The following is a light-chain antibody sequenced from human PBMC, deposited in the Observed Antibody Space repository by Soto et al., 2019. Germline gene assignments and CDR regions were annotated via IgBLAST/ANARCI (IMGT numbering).Light chain of an antibody. V-gene: IGKV3-20*01. CDR1: QSVSSSA. CDR3: QQFGSSGPLT. CDR2: GAS. J-gene: IGKJ4*01. Sequence: EIVLTQSPGTLSLSPGERATLSCRASQSVSSSALVWYQQKPGQPPRLLIYGASSRATGVPDRFSASGSATDFSLTIRRLEPEDSAVYYCQQFGSSGPLTFGGGTKVDIK.